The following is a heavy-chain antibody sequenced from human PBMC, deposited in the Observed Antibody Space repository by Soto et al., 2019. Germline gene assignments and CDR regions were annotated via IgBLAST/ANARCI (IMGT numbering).Heavy chain of an antibody. D-gene: IGHD3-22*01. Sequence: AASVKVSCKVSGYTLTELSMHWVRQAPGKGLEWMGGFDPEDGETIYAQKFQGRVTMTEDTSTDTAYMELSSLRSEDTAVYYCATVGRYYYDSSGSLFDYWGQGTLVTVSS. CDR2: FDPEDGET. J-gene: IGHJ4*02. CDR3: ATVGRYYYDSSGSLFDY. CDR1: GYTLTELS. V-gene: IGHV1-24*01.